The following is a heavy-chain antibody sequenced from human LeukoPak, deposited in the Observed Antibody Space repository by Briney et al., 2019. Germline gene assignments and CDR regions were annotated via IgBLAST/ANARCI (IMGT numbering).Heavy chain of an antibody. CDR3: AKGSADYYGSGSLNY. V-gene: IGHV3-23*01. J-gene: IGHJ4*02. CDR1: GFTFSDYY. D-gene: IGHD3-10*01. CDR2: ISGSGGST. Sequence: GGSLRLSCAASGFTFSDYYMSWIRQAPGKGLEWVSAISGSGGSTYYADSVKGRFTISRDNSKNTLYLQMNSLRAEDTAVYYCAKGSADYYGSGSLNYWDQGTLVTVSS.